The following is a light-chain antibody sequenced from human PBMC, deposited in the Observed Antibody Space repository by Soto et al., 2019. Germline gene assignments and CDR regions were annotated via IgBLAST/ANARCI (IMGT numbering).Light chain of an antibody. CDR1: QSVSSS. CDR3: QQYNNWPPGT. J-gene: IGKJ1*01. Sequence: EIVLTQSPGTLSLSPVERATLSCRASQSVSSSFLAWYQQKPGQAPRLLIYGASTRATGIPARFSGSGSGTEFTLTISSLQSEDFAVYYCQQYNNWPPGTFGQGTKVEIK. CDR2: GAS. V-gene: IGKV3-15*01.